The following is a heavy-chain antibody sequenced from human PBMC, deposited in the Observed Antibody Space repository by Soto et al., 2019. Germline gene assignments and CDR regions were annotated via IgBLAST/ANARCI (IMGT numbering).Heavy chain of an antibody. Sequence: GGSLRLSCAASGFTFSSYGMHWVRQAPGKGLEWVAVISYDGSNKYYADSVKGRFTISRDNSKNTLYLQMNSLRAEDTAVYYCAKDVNRGYYRQGCLDYWGQGTLVTVSS. D-gene: IGHD3-3*01. CDR3: AKDVNRGYYRQGCLDY. CDR2: ISYDGSNK. J-gene: IGHJ4*02. V-gene: IGHV3-30*18. CDR1: GFTFSSYG.